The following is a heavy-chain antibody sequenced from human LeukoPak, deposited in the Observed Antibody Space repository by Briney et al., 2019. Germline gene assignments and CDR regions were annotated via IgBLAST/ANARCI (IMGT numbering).Heavy chain of an antibody. D-gene: IGHD3-22*01. V-gene: IGHV4-4*07. J-gene: IGHJ5*02. CDR2: IYTSGST. CDR1: GGSISSYY. Sequence: PSETLSLTCTVSGGSISSYYWSWIRQPAGKGLEWIGRIYTSGSTNYNPSLKSRVTMSVDTSKNQFSLKLSSVTAADTAVYYCARVGYYYDSSGYYDWFDPWGQGTLVTVSS. CDR3: ARVGYYYDSSGYYDWFDP.